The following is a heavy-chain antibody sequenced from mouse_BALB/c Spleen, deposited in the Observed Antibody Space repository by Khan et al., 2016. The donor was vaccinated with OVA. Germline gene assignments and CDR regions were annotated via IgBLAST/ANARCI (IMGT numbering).Heavy chain of an antibody. CDR2: ISSGGSYT. CDR3: TRLAYYYNSEGFAY. V-gene: IGHV5-6*01. CDR1: GFTFSKYG. Sequence: EVELVESGGDLVKPGGSLKLSCAASGFTFSKYGMSWVRQTPDKNLEWVAGISSGGSYTYYPDSVKGRFTISRDNAKNTLHLQMNSLKSEDTAVYYCTRLAYYYNSEGFAYWGQGTLVTVSA. D-gene: IGHD1-1*01. J-gene: IGHJ3*01.